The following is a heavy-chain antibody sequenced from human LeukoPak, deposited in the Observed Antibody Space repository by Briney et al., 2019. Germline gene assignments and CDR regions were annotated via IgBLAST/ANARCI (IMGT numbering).Heavy chain of an antibody. V-gene: IGHV1-69*13. J-gene: IGHJ6*03. CDR1: GGSFSNTA. CDR3: ARASLGNYDSSGYYYYYYMDV. CDR2: IIPIVGTA. Sequence: ASVKVSCKASGGSFSNTAISWVRQAPGQGLEWMGGIIPIVGTANYAQKFQGRVTITADESTSTAYMELSSLRSEDTAVYYCARASLGNYDSSGYYYYYYMDVWGKGTTVTISS. D-gene: IGHD3-22*01.